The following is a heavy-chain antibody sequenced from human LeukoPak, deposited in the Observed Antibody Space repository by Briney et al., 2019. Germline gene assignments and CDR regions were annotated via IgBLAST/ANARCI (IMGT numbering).Heavy chain of an antibody. V-gene: IGHV4-38-2*01. D-gene: IGHD3-22*01. Sequence: PSETLSLTCAVSDYSISSHNYWGWIRQPPGKGLEWIGSVYHSGSTHYSPSLKSRVTISVATSKNPFSLQLSYVTAADTAVYYCARNDSSGYFDYWGQGTLVTVSS. CDR2: VYHSGST. CDR3: ARNDSSGYFDY. CDR1: DYSISSHNY. J-gene: IGHJ4*02.